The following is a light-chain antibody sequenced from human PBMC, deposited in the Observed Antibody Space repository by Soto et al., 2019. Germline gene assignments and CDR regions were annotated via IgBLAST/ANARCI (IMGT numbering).Light chain of an antibody. CDR2: GVS. CDR3: SSYTSTNTLV. J-gene: IGLJ2*01. Sequence: QSALTQPASVSGSPGQSITISCSGTSSDVGDYNYVSWYQQHPGKAPKLIIYGVSNRPSGISNRFSGSKSGNTASLTISGLQAEDEGEYYCSSYTSTNTLVFGGGTKVTVL. V-gene: IGLV2-14*03. CDR1: SSDVGDYNY.